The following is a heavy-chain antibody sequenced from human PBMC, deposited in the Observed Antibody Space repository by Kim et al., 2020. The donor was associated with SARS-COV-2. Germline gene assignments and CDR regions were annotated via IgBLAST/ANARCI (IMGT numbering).Heavy chain of an antibody. CDR3: ARDIMGLRYFDWLLTEGMDG. CDR2: ISSSSSYI. V-gene: IGHV3-21*01. CDR1: GFTFSSYS. J-gene: IGHJ6*02. Sequence: GGSLRLSCAASGFTFSSYSMNWVRQAPGKGLEWVSSISSSSSYIYYADSVKGRFTISRDNAKNSLYLQMNSLRAEDTAVYYCARDIMGLRYFDWLLTEGMDGWGQGTTVTVSS. D-gene: IGHD3-9*01.